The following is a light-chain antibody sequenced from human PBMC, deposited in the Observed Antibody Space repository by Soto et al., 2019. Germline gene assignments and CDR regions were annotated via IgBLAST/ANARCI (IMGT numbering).Light chain of an antibody. CDR1: GSDVGGYNS. CDR3: NSYAGGNIFYV. Sequence: QSVLTQPPSASGSPGQSVTISCTGIGSDVGGYNSVSWYQQHPGKAPKLIIFEVSKRPSGVPDRFSGSKSGNTASLTVSGLQPEDEADYYCNSYAGGNIFYVFGTGTKVTVL. V-gene: IGLV2-8*01. CDR2: EVS. J-gene: IGLJ1*01.